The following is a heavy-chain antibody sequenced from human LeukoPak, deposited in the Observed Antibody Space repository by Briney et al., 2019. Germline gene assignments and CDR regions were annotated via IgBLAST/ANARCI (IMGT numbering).Heavy chain of an antibody. Sequence: SETLSLTCTVSGGSISSYYWSWIRQPAGKGLEWIGRIYTSGSTNYNPSLKSRVTMSVDTSKNQFSLKLSSVTAADTAVYYCARGTYTIFGXVXPPDVWGQGTTVTVS. V-gene: IGHV4-4*07. D-gene: IGHD3-3*01. CDR2: IYTSGST. CDR1: GGSISSYY. CDR3: ARGTYTIFGXVXPPDV. J-gene: IGHJ6*02.